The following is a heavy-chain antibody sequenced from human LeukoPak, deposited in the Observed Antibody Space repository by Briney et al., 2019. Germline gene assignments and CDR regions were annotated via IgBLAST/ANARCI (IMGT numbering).Heavy chain of an antibody. V-gene: IGHV4-4*07. CDR3: ARDVWCSGGSCYSVGSGMDV. CDR1: GGSISSYY. Sequence: SETLSLTCTVSGGSISSYYWSWIRQPAGKGLEWIGRIYTSGSTNYNPSLKSRVTMSVDTSKNQFSLKLSSVTAADTAAYYCARDVWCSGGSCYSVGSGMDVWGQGTTVTVSS. CDR2: IYTSGST. J-gene: IGHJ6*02. D-gene: IGHD2-15*01.